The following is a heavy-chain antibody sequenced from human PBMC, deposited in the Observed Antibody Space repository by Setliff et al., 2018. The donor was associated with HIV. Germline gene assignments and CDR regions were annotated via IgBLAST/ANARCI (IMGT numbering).Heavy chain of an antibody. CDR2: IYTSGST. V-gene: IGHV4-61*02. CDR3: ARSSGYYSTVFY. CDR1: GGSISSGSYY. Sequence: SETLSLTCTVSGGSISSGSYYWSWIRQPAGKGLEWIGRIYTSGSTNYNPSLKSRVTISVDTSKNQFSLKLSSVTAADTAVYYCARSSGYYSTVFYWGRGTRVTVSS. J-gene: IGHJ4*02. D-gene: IGHD3-22*01.